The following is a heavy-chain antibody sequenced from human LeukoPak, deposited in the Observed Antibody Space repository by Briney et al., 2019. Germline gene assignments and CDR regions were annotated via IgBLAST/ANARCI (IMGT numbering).Heavy chain of an antibody. V-gene: IGHV1-8*01. D-gene: IGHD6-13*01. CDR3: ASSLGVRSSWYVNSYYYYYMDV. Sequence: ASVKVSCKASGYTFTSYDINWVRQATGQGLEWMGWMNPNSGNTGYAQRCQGSVTRSRYTSLITAYMGLSRLRSEDTAVYYRASSLGVRSSWYVNSYYYYYMDVWGKGTTVTVSS. J-gene: IGHJ6*03. CDR1: GYTFTSYD. CDR2: MNPNSGNT.